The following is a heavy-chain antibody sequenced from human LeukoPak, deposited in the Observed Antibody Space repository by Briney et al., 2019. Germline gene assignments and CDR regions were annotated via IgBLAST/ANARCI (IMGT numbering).Heavy chain of an antibody. D-gene: IGHD6-25*01. J-gene: IGHJ3*02. CDR2: IKYDGNEK. V-gene: IGHV3-7*01. Sequence: GGSLRLSCAASGFTFSNHWMNWVRQAPGKGLEWVANIKYDGNEKYYVDSVKGRFTISRDNAKNSVYLQMNSLTAADTAVYYCARRSAAKDAFDIWGQGTMVTVSS. CDR1: GFTFSNHW. CDR3: ARRSAAKDAFDI.